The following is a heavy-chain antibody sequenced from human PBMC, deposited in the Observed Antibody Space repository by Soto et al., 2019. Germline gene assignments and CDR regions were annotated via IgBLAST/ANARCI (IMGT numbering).Heavy chain of an antibody. Sequence: SETLSLTCAVYGGSFSGYYWSWIRQPPGKGLEWIGEINHSGSTNYNPSLKSRVTISVDTSKNQFSLKLSSVTAADTAVYYCARIRRWLFFGYFDYWGQGTLVTVSS. CDR3: ARIRRWLFFGYFDY. CDR1: GGSFSGYY. J-gene: IGHJ4*02. CDR2: INHSGST. V-gene: IGHV4-34*01. D-gene: IGHD3-22*01.